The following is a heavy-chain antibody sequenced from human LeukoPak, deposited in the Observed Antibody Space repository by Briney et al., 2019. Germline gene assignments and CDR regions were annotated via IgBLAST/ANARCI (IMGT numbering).Heavy chain of an antibody. CDR3: ARFLPTPYYYGSGSYFDY. CDR1: GGSISSYY. CDR2: IYYSGST. J-gene: IGHJ4*02. Sequence: SETLSLTCTVSGGSISSYYWSWIRQPPGKGLEWIGYIYYSGSTNYNPSLKSRVTISVDTSKNQFSLKLSSVTAADTAVYYCARFLPTPYYYGSGSYFDYWGQGTLVTVSS. D-gene: IGHD3-10*01. V-gene: IGHV4-59*12.